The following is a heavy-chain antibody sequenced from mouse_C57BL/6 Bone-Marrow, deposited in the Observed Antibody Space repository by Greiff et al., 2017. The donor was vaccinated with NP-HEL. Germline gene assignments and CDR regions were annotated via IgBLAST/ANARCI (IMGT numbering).Heavy chain of an antibody. CDR1: GFTFSDFY. J-gene: IGHJ4*01. V-gene: IGHV7-1*01. Sequence: EVKVVESGGGLVQPGRSLRLSCATSGFTFSDFYMEWVRQAPGKGLEWIAASRNKANDYTTEYSASVKGRFIVSRDTSQSIIYLQMNARRAEDTAIYYCARDAFPYAMDYWGQGTSVTVSS. CDR3: ARDAFPYAMDY. CDR2: SRNKANDYTT.